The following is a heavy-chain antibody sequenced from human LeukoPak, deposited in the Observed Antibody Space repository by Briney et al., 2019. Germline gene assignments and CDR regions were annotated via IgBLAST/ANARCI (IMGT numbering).Heavy chain of an antibody. D-gene: IGHD1-26*01. V-gene: IGHV3-23*01. CDR3: ASGIPN. CDR1: GFTFSSYD. CDR2: IRPSGDNT. J-gene: IGHJ4*02. Sequence: GGSLRLSCVASGFTFSSYDMTWVRQTPGRRLEWVSSIRPSGDNTYYGDSVKGRFTISRDNAKNTLYLQMNSPRAEDTAVYYCASGIPNWGQGTLVTVSS.